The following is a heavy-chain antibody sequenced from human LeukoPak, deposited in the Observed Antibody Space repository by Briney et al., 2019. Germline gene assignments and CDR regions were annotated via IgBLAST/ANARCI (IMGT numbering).Heavy chain of an antibody. Sequence: PGGSLRLSCAASGFTLSSSAMNWVRQAPGKGLEWVSSINNVGSHIYYAGSVKGRFTISGDNTKNSLYLQMNSLRAEDTAVYYCSRDPTYYLRYGYFDYWGQGALVTVSS. CDR3: SRDPTYYLRYGYFDY. CDR2: INNVGSHI. J-gene: IGHJ4*02. CDR1: GFTLSSSA. V-gene: IGHV3-21*01. D-gene: IGHD1-26*01.